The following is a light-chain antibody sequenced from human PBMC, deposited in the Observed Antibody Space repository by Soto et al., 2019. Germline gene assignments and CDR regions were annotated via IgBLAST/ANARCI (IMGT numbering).Light chain of an antibody. CDR2: DAS. Sequence: EIVLTQSPATLSLSPGESATLSCKASQSVRTFLAWYQQKPGQTPRLLIYDASKRATGIPASFSGSGSGTDFNLTISRLEPVDFAVYYCQQRSKWPPALSFGGGPKVEI. J-gene: IGKJ4*01. V-gene: IGKV3-11*01. CDR1: QSVRTF. CDR3: QQRSKWPPALS.